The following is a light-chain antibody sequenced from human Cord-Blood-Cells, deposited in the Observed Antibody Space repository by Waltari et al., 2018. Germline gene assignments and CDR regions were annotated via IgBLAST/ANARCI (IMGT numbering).Light chain of an antibody. CDR3: MQALQTPPT. CDR2: LGS. CDR1: QSLLHSNGYNY. J-gene: IGKJ1*01. Sequence: DIVMTQSPLSLPVTPGEPASISCRSSQSLLHSNGYNYLDWYLQKPGQSPQLLIYLGSNRASGVPDRFIGSGSGTDFTLKISRVEAEDVGVYYCMQALQTPPTFGQGTKVEIK. V-gene: IGKV2-28*01.